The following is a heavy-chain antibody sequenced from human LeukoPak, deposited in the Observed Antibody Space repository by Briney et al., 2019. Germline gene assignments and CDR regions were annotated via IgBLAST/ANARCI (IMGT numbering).Heavy chain of an antibody. J-gene: IGHJ4*02. D-gene: IGHD2-2*02. CDR2: ISSSSSYI. CDR3: ARGADCSSTSCYIDFDY. V-gene: IGHV3-21*01. Sequence: GGSLRLSCAASGFTFSSYSMNWVRQDPGKGLEWVSSISSSSSYIYYADSVKGRFTISRDNAKNSLYLQMNSLRAEDTAVYYCARGADCSSTSCYIDFDYWGQGTLVTVSS. CDR1: GFTFSSYS.